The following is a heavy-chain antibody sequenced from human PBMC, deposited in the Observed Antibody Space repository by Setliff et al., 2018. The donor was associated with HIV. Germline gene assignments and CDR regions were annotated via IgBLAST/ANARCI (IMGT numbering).Heavy chain of an antibody. CDR3: AREHSTTWPYFDF. Sequence: ASVKVSCKASGYTFTSYAMNWVRQAPGQGLEWMGWISGYSGHTSYAQKFQGRVTMTTDTSTSTAYMELRNLRSDDTALYFCAREHSTTWPYFDFWGQGTLVTVSS. CDR1: GYTFTSYA. D-gene: IGHD6-13*01. V-gene: IGHV1-18*01. J-gene: IGHJ4*02. CDR2: ISGYSGHT.